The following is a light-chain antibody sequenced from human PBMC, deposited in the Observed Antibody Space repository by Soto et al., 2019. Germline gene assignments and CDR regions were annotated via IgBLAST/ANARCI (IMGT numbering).Light chain of an antibody. CDR1: QSVSRS. J-gene: IGKJ1*01. V-gene: IGKV3-20*01. Sequence: EIGVTNSPNILYIAPRNISTSSYRVSQSVSRSLAWYQQKPGQAPRLLIYGASSRATGIPDRFSGSGSGTDFTLTICRLEPEDFTVYYCQQDGRITRSFGQGTKL. CDR2: GAS. CDR3: QQDGRITRS.